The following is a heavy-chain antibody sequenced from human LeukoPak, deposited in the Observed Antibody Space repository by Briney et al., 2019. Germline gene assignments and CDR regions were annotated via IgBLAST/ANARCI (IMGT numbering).Heavy chain of an antibody. V-gene: IGHV3-21*01. CDR3: ARSSPSVGANRHFDY. Sequence: GGSLRLSCAASGFTFSSYSMNWVRQAPGKGLEWVSSISSSSGYIYYADSVKGRFTISRDNAKNSLYLQMNSLRAEDTAVYYCARSSPSVGANRHFDYWGQGTLVTVSS. CDR2: ISSSSGYI. CDR1: GFTFSSYS. D-gene: IGHD1-26*01. J-gene: IGHJ4*02.